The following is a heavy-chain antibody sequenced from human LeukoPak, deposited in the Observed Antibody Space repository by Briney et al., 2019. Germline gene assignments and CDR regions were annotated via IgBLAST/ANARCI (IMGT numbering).Heavy chain of an antibody. CDR1: GYSFTSYW. J-gene: IGHJ6*02. Sequence: GESLKISCKGSGYSFTSYWIGWMRQMPGKGLEWMGIIYPGDSDTRYSPSFQGQVTISADKSISTAYLQWSSLKASDTAMYYCARHRTSSSYYYYGMDVWGQGTTVTVSS. CDR2: IYPGDSDT. CDR3: ARHRTSSSYYYYGMDV. V-gene: IGHV5-51*01. D-gene: IGHD6-6*01.